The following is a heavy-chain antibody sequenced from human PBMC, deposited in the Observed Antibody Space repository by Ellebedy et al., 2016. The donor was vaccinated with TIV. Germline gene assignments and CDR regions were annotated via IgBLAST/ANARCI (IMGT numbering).Heavy chain of an antibody. CDR3: ARERMVRGVTYSAYHGMDV. V-gene: IGHV3-7*01. Sequence: GGSLRLSXAVSGFNFNHYGMSWVRQAPGKGPEWVANIKQDGRDKYYVDSVKGRFTISRDNAKNSLYLQMNSLRAEDTAVYYCARERMVRGVTYSAYHGMDVWGQGTTVTVSS. CDR1: GFNFNHYG. CDR2: IKQDGRDK. D-gene: IGHD3-10*01. J-gene: IGHJ6*02.